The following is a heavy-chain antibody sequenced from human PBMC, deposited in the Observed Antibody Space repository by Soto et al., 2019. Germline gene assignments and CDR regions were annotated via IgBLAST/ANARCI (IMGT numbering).Heavy chain of an antibody. Sequence: GGSLRLSCAASGFTSSSYGMHWVRQAPGKGLEWVAVISYDGSNKYYADSVKGRFTISRDNSKNTLYLQMNSLRAEDTAVYYCAKPRYRGSSSSSLIDYWGQGTLVTVSS. CDR2: ISYDGSNK. J-gene: IGHJ4*02. CDR3: AKPRYRGSSSSSLIDY. CDR1: GFTSSSYG. D-gene: IGHD6-13*01. V-gene: IGHV3-30*18.